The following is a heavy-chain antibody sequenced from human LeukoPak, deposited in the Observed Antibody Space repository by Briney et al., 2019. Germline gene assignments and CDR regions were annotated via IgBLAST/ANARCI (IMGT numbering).Heavy chain of an antibody. CDR2: IKQDGSEK. D-gene: IGHD6-19*01. J-gene: IGHJ6*04. CDR3: ARDTSAWRYGMDV. CDR1: GFTFSSHW. Sequence: GGSLRLSCEASGFTFSSHWMSWVRQAPGKGLEWVAIIKQDGSEKDYVDSVTGRFTISRDNAKNSLYLQMNSLRDEDTAVYYCARDTSAWRYGMDVWGKGTTVTVSS. V-gene: IGHV3-7*01.